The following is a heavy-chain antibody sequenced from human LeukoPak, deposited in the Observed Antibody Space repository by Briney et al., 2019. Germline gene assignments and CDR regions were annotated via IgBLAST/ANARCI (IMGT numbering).Heavy chain of an antibody. CDR3: ARDLPFGDSLYFDY. D-gene: IGHD4-17*01. CDR1: GFTFSSYG. CDR2: ISYDGSNK. J-gene: IGHJ4*02. Sequence: GRSLRLSCAASGFTFSSYGMHWVRQAPGKGLEWVAVISYDGSNKYYADSVKGRFTISRDEAKNSLYLQMNSLRAEDTAVYYCARDLPFGDSLYFDYWGQGTLVTVSS. V-gene: IGHV3-30*03.